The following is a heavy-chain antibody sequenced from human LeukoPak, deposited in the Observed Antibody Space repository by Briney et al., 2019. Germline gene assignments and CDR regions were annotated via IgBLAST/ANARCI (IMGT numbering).Heavy chain of an antibody. J-gene: IGHJ4*02. V-gene: IGHV1-18*01. Sequence: GASVKVSCKASGYTFTSYGISWVRQAPGQGLEWMGWISAYNGNTNYAQKLQGRVTMTTDTSTSTAYMELRSLRSDDTAVYYCARWDGYYGSGSSFDYWGQGTLVTVSS. CDR1: GYTFTSYG. CDR2: ISAYNGNT. CDR3: ARWDGYYGSGSSFDY. D-gene: IGHD3-10*01.